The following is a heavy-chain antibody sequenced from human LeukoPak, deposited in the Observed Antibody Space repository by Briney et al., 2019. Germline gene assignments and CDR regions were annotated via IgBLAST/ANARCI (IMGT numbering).Heavy chain of an antibody. V-gene: IGHV3-30*03. CDR2: ISYDGSDK. J-gene: IGHJ5*02. Sequence: QSGGSLRLTCAASGITLSSYGMLWVRQAPGKGLEWVAVISYDGSDKYYAGSVRGRFTISRDNSKNTLYLQMNSLRPEDTAVYYCAIGASAAAAMTWFDPWGQGTLVTVSS. CDR1: GITLSSYG. CDR3: AIGASAAAAMTWFDP. D-gene: IGHD2-2*01.